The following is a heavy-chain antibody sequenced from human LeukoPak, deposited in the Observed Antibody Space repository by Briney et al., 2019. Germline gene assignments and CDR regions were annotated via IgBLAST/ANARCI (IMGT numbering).Heavy chain of an antibody. CDR1: GASVSSASY. CDR3: ARSRAFNSGAFDP. D-gene: IGHD1-26*01. Sequence: SETLSLTCTVSGASVSSASYWTWIRQPPGKGVEWIAHIYNGVNTNYNPSLKSRVTISVDTSKNQFSLRLNSVTAADTAAYYCARSRAFNSGAFDPWGQGSLVTVSS. J-gene: IGHJ5*02. V-gene: IGHV4-61*01. CDR2: IYNGVNT.